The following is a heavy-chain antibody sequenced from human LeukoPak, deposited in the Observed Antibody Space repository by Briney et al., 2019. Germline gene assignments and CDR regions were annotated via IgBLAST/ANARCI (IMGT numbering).Heavy chain of an antibody. D-gene: IGHD3-3*01. CDR2: IYYSGST. CDR1: GGSISSYY. J-gene: IGHJ4*02. V-gene: IGHV4-59*01. Sequence: SETLSLTCTVSGGSISSYYWSWIRQPPGKGLEWIGYIYYSGSTNYNPSLKSRVTISVDTSKNQFSLKLSSVTAADTAVYYCARANNFYDFWSGYYFDYWGQGTLVTVSS. CDR3: ARANNFYDFWSGYYFDY.